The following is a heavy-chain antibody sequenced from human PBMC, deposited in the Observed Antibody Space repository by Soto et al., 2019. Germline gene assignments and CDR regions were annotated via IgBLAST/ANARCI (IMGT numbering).Heavy chain of an antibody. D-gene: IGHD2-2*01. CDR3: ARDPGYCISTSCYVFDY. V-gene: IGHV3-30-3*01. J-gene: IGHJ4*02. Sequence: PGGSLRLSCAASGFTFSSYAMHWVRQAPGKGLEWVAVISYDGSNKYYADSVKGRFTISRDNSKNTLYLQMNSLRAEDTAVYYCARDPGYCISTSCYVFDYWGQGTLVTVSS. CDR1: GFTFSSYA. CDR2: ISYDGSNK.